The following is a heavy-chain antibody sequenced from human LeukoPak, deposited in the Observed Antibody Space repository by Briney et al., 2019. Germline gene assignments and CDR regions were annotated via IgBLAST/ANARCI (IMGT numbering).Heavy chain of an antibody. CDR1: GYTFTSSW. V-gene: IGHV1-46*01. D-gene: IGHD3-10*01. J-gene: IGHJ4*02. CDR2: INPSDGST. CDR3: ARLYGAGTTDC. Sequence: ASLKVSCKASGYTFTSSWVHWVRQAPGPGLEWMGIINPSDGSTIYAQNFQGRVTTTRDTSTSTVYMELSNLRSDDTAVYYCARLYGAGTTDCWGQGTLVTVSS.